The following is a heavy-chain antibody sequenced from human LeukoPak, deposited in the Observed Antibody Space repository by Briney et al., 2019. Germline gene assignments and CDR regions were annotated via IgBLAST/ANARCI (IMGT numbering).Heavy chain of an antibody. CDR3: ARELGIVGASFDY. Sequence: SVKVSFKASGGTFSIYAISWVRQAPGQGLEWMGRIIPILGIANYAQKFQGRVTITADKSTSTAYMELSSLRSEDTAVYYCARELGIVGASFDYWGQGTLVTVSS. J-gene: IGHJ4*02. CDR1: GGTFSIYA. CDR2: IIPILGIA. V-gene: IGHV1-69*04. D-gene: IGHD1-26*01.